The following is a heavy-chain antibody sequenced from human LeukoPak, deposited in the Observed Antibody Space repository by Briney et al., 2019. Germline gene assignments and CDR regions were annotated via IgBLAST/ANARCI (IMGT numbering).Heavy chain of an antibody. V-gene: IGHV4-30-4*01. D-gene: IGHD4-17*01. Sequence: PSETLSLTCTVSGGSISSGDYYWSWIRQPPGKGLEWIGYIYYRGSTYYNPSLKSRVTISVDTSKNQFSLKLSSVTAADTAVYYCARGGSHDYGDYVYFYWGQGTLVTVSS. J-gene: IGHJ4*02. CDR2: IYYRGST. CDR1: GGSISSGDYY. CDR3: ARGGSHDYGDYVYFY.